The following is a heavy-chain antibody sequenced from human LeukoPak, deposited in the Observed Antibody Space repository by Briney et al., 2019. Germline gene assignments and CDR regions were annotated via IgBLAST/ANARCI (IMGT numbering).Heavy chain of an antibody. CDR1: GGSISSGGYS. J-gene: IGHJ3*02. CDR3: ASYTVTTASDAFDI. D-gene: IGHD4-17*01. V-gene: IGHV4-30-2*01. CDR2: IYHSGST. Sequence: SQTLSLTRAVSGGSISSGGYSWSWIRQPPGKGLEWIGYIYHSGSTYYNPSLKSRVTISVDRSKNQFSLKLSSVTAADTAVYYCASYTVTTASDAFDIWGQGTMVTVSS.